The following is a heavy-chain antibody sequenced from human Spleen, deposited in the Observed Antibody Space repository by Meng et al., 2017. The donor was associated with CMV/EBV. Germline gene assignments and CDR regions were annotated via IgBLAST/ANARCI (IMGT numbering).Heavy chain of an antibody. D-gene: IGHD2-21*02. Sequence: AAYGFSCSEYCMSWIRQAQGEGLEWISHISDAGSRIFYADSVKGRFTISRDNAKNSLYLEMNSLRAEDTAMYYCASVVVTAITKGWGQGTLVTVSS. CDR3: ASVVVTAITKG. CDR2: ISDAGSRI. V-gene: IGHV3-11*01. CDR1: GFSCSEYC. J-gene: IGHJ4*02.